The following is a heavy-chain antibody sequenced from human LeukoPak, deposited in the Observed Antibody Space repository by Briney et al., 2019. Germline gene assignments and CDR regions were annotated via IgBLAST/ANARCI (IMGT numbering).Heavy chain of an antibody. CDR1: RFTFSIYW. V-gene: IGHV3-7*04. D-gene: IGHD3-22*01. CDR3: ARDVSGSFDY. Sequence: GGSLRLSCAASRFTFSIYWMTWVRQAPGKGLEWVAIIKEDGTEKQYVDSAKGRFSISRDNAKNSLYLQMNSLRAEDTAVYYCARDVSGSFDYWGQGTLVTVSS. CDR2: IKEDGTEK. J-gene: IGHJ4*02.